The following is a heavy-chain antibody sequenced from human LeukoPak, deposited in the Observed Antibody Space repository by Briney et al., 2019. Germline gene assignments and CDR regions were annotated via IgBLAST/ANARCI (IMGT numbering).Heavy chain of an antibody. J-gene: IGHJ4*02. CDR3: ARAQQNFWSGSQPLDY. CDR1: GFTFSSYS. CDR2: ISSSSSYI. D-gene: IGHD3-3*01. Sequence: PGGSLRLSCAASGFTFSSYSMTWVRQAPGKGLEWVSSISSSSSYIYYADSVKGRFTISRDSAKNSLYLQMNSLRAEDTAVYYCARAQQNFWSGSQPLDYWGQGTLVTVSS. V-gene: IGHV3-21*01.